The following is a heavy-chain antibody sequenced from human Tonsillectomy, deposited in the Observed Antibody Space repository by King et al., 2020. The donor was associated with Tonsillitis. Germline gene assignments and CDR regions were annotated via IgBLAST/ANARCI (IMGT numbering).Heavy chain of an antibody. Sequence: TLQESGPVLVKPPETLTLTCTVSGFSLSNARMGVSWIRQPPGKALEWLAHIFSNDEKSYSTSLKSRLTISKDTSKSQVVLTMTNMDPVDTATYYCARIPGTVVRGDDAFDIWGQGTMVTVSS. CDR1: GFSLSNARMG. V-gene: IGHV2-26*01. J-gene: IGHJ3*02. CDR2: IFSNDEK. CDR3: ARIPGTVVRGDDAFDI. D-gene: IGHD3-10*01.